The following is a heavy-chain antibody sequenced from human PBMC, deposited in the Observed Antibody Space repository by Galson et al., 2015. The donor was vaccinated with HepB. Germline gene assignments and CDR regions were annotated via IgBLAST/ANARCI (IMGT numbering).Heavy chain of an antibody. CDR2: ISGSGGST. D-gene: IGHD6-13*01. J-gene: IGHJ4*02. CDR3: AKGYSSSWYWGVYFDY. Sequence: SLRLSCAASGFTFSSYAMSWVRQAPGKGLEWVSAISGSGGSTYYADSVKGRFTISRDNSKNTLYLQMNSLRAEDTAVYYCAKGYSSSWYWGVYFDYWGQGTLVTVSS. CDR1: GFTFSSYA. V-gene: IGHV3-23*01.